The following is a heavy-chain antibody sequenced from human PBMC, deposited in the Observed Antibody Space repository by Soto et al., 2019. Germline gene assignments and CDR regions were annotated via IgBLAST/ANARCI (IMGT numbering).Heavy chain of an antibody. CDR3: ASGSIYYSYGMDV. J-gene: IGHJ6*02. CDR2: IYQSGST. D-gene: IGHD3-10*01. V-gene: IGHV4-61*01. CDR1: GVSVNSGNYY. Sequence: SETLSLTCTVSGVSVNSGNYYWSWIRLTPEKGLERVGYIYQSGSTRNNPSLKSRVTITLDTAKILFSLKVNFLSSADTAVYYCASGSIYYSYGMDVWGQGTTVT.